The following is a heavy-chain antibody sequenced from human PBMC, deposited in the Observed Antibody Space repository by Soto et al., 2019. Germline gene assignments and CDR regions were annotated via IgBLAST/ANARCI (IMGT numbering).Heavy chain of an antibody. V-gene: IGHV1-24*01. CDR2: FDPEDGET. CDR1: GYTLTELS. CDR3: ATRVPHYYDSSGYYSYYFDY. Sequence: QVQLVQSGAEVKKPGASVKVSCKVSGYTLTELSMHWVRQAPGKGLEWMGGFDPEDGETIYAQKFQGRVTMTEDTSTDTAYMELRSLRSEDTAVYYCATRVPHYYDSSGYYSYYFDYWGQGTLVPVSS. J-gene: IGHJ4*02. D-gene: IGHD3-22*01.